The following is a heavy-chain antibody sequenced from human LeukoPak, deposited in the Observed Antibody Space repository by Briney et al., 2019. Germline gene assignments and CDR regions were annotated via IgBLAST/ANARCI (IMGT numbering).Heavy chain of an antibody. CDR3: ARDLYNWNDEGTFDY. Sequence: GGSLRLSCAASGFTFSIYEMNWVRQAPGKGLEWVSSSSGSTIYYADSVKGRFTISRDNAKNSLYLQMNSLRAEDTAVYYCARDLYNWNDEGTFDYWGQGTLVTVSS. CDR1: GFTFSIYE. J-gene: IGHJ4*02. CDR2: SSSGSTI. V-gene: IGHV3-48*03. D-gene: IGHD1-1*01.